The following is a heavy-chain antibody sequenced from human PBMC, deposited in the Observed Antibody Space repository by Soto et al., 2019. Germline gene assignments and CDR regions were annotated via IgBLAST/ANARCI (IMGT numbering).Heavy chain of an antibody. V-gene: IGHV4-34*01. CDR3: AIALAARGFVRWYYFDY. CDR2: INHSGST. D-gene: IGHD6-6*01. J-gene: IGHJ4*02. CDR1: GGSFSGYY. Sequence: PSETLSLTCAVYGGSFSGYYWSWIRQPPGKGLEWIGEINHSGSTNYNPSLKSRVTISVDTSKNQFSLKLSSVTAADTAVYDCAIALAARGFVRWYYFDYWGQGTLVTVSS.